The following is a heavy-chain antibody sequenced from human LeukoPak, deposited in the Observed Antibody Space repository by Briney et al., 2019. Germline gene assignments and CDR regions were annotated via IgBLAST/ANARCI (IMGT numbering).Heavy chain of an antibody. CDR2: IKSKTDGGTT. J-gene: IGHJ4*02. CDR1: GFTFSNAW. CDR3: TTQFIVVVPAAIYGGVADY. D-gene: IGHD2-2*01. Sequence: PGGSLRLSCAASGFTFSNAWMSWVRQAPGKGLEWVGRIKSKTDGGTTDYAAPVKGRFTISRDDSKNTLYLQMNSLKTEDTAVYYCTTQFIVVVPAAIYGGVADYWGQGTLVTASS. V-gene: IGHV3-15*01.